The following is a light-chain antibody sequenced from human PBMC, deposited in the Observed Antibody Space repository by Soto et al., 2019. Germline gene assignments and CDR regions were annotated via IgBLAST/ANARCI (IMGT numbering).Light chain of an antibody. CDR2: KAS. V-gene: IGKV1-5*03. Sequence: DIQMTQSPSTLSGSVADRVTINCGASQNISFWLAWYQRKPGKASKLLIYKASTLESGVPSRFSGSGSGTECTLTIISLQPDEFATHYCQQYNSYSFGQGTKVDIK. CDR3: QQYNSYS. J-gene: IGKJ1*01. CDR1: QNISFW.